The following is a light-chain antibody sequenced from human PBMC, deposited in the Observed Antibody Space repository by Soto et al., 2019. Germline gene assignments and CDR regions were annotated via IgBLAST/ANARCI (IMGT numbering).Light chain of an antibody. J-gene: IGKJ3*01. Sequence: EIVLTQSPGTLSLSPGERDTLSCRASQSISSSYLAWYQQKPGQAPRLLVYGASSRATGIPDMFSGSGSGTDFTLTISRLEPEDFAVYYCQQYGSSRFTCGPGTKVDIK. CDR2: GAS. CDR3: QQYGSSRFT. V-gene: IGKV3-20*01. CDR1: QSISSSY.